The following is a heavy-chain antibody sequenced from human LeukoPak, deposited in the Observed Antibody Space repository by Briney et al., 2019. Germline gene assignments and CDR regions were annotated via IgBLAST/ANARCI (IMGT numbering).Heavy chain of an antibody. CDR2: IIPIFGTA. J-gene: IGHJ4*02. Sequence: IIPIFGTANYAQKFQGRVTITADESTSTAYMELSSLRSEDTAVYYCASPREMATLGPFDYWGQGTLVTVSS. D-gene: IGHD5-24*01. CDR3: ASPREMATLGPFDY. V-gene: IGHV1-69*01.